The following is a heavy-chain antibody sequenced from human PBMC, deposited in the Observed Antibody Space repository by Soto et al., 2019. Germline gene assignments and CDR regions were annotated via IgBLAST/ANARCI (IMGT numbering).Heavy chain of an antibody. Sequence: GGSLRLSCATSGFTFSTYAMSWVRQAPGKGLEWVSGITAAGGNAYYADSVKGRFTISRDNSKNTWYLQMNSLRAEDTAIYYCAKDLGVGVPGYASGWYGLDHWGQGILVTVSS. CDR3: AKDLGVGVPGYASGWYGLDH. V-gene: IGHV3-23*01. CDR2: ITAAGGNA. D-gene: IGHD6-19*01. J-gene: IGHJ4*02. CDR1: GFTFSTYA.